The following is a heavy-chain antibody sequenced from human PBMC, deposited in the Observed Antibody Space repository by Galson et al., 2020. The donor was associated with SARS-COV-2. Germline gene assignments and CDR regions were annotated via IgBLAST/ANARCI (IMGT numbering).Heavy chain of an antibody. Sequence: GESLKISCAASGFTFSSYAMSWVRQAPGKGLEWVSAISGSGGSTYYADSVKGRFTISRDNSKNTLYLQMNSLRAEDTAVYYCAKGKDYYDSSGYPDYWGQGTLVTVSS. D-gene: IGHD3-22*01. J-gene: IGHJ4*02. CDR2: ISGSGGST. CDR3: AKGKDYYDSSGYPDY. V-gene: IGHV3-23*01. CDR1: GFTFSSYA.